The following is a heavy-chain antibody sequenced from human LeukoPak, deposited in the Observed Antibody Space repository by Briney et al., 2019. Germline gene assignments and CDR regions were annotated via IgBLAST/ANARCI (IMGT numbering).Heavy chain of an antibody. J-gene: IGHJ4*02. V-gene: IGHV3-74*01. Sequence: GGSLRLSCAASGFTFSSYGMHWVRQVPGKGLVWVSRINSDGSTTNYADSVKGRFTISRDNAKNTLYLQMDSLRADDTAVYYCATAGNYRFDYWGQGTLVTVSS. CDR3: ATAGNYRFDY. CDR2: INSDGSTT. D-gene: IGHD1-7*01. CDR1: GFTFSSYG.